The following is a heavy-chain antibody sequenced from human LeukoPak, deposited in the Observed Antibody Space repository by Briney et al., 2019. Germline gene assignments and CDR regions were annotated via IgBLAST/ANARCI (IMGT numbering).Heavy chain of an antibody. J-gene: IGHJ4*02. D-gene: IGHD6-13*01. CDR1: GFTFSSYA. CDR3: AKDWVSIVAVQIDY. CDR2: ISGSGGST. Sequence: GGSLRLSCAASGFTFSSYAMNWVRQAPGKGLEWVSGISGSGGSTYYGDSVKGRFTISRDKSNNTLYLQMNSLRAEDTAVYYSAKDWVSIVAVQIDYWGQGILGTVSS. V-gene: IGHV3-23*01.